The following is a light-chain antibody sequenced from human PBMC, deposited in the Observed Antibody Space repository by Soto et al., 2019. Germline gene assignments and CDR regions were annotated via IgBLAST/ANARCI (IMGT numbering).Light chain of an antibody. CDR1: QSISIY. CDR2: ASS. J-gene: IGKJ1*01. CDR3: QQTYSNPRT. V-gene: IGKV1-39*01. Sequence: DIQMTQSPSSLSASVGDRVTITCRTSQSISIYLNWYQQIPGKAPKLLIYASSNLHTGVPSRFSGSASGTDFTLTISSLQPEDSATYYYQQTYSNPRTFGHGTKVDIK.